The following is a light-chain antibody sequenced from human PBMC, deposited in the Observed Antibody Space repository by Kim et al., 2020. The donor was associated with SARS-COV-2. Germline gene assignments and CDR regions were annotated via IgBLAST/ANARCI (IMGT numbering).Light chain of an antibody. Sequence: SPGERATLSCRASPSVSATYIAWYQQKPGQAPRLLIYSTSRRATGIPDRISGSGFETDFTLTISRLEPEDFAVYYCQEYGSTPWTFGQGTKVDIK. J-gene: IGKJ1*01. CDR3: QEYGSTPWT. CDR2: STS. V-gene: IGKV3-20*01. CDR1: PSVSATY.